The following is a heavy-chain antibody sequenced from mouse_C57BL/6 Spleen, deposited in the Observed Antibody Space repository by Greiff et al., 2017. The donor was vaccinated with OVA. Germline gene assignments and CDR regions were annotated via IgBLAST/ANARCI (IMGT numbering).Heavy chain of an antibody. Sequence: QVQLQQSGAELVRPGASVTLSCKASGYTFTDYEMHWVKQTPVHGLEWIGAIDPETGGTAYNQKFKGKAILTADKSSSTAYMELRSLTSEDSAVYYCTRSPIYYDDYWGQGTTLTVSS. D-gene: IGHD2-4*01. V-gene: IGHV1-15*01. CDR3: TRSPIYYDDY. CDR2: IDPETGGT. J-gene: IGHJ2*01. CDR1: GYTFTDYE.